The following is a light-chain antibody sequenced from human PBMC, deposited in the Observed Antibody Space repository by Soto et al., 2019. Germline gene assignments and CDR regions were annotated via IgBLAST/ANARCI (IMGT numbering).Light chain of an antibody. CDR3: QQYGSSPTS. V-gene: IGKV3-15*01. CDR1: QSVSSN. Sequence: EIVMTQSPATLPVSPGERATLSCRASQSVSSNLAWYQQKPGQAPRFLIYGASTRATGIPARFSGNGSGTDFTLTISRLEPEDFAVYFCQQYGSSPTSFGQGTKVDIK. J-gene: IGKJ1*01. CDR2: GAS.